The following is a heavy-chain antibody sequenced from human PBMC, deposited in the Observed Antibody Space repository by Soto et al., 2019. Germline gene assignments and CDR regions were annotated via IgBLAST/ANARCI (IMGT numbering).Heavy chain of an antibody. CDR2: IYPGDSDT. Sequence: GESLKISCKGSGYSFTSYWIGWVRQMPGKGLEWMGIIYPGDSDTRYSPSFQGQVTISADKSISTAYLQWSSLKASDTAMYYCARAPLYYDILTGYCHFDYWGQGTLVTVSS. D-gene: IGHD3-9*01. V-gene: IGHV5-51*01. J-gene: IGHJ4*02. CDR3: ARAPLYYDILTGYCHFDY. CDR1: GYSFTSYW.